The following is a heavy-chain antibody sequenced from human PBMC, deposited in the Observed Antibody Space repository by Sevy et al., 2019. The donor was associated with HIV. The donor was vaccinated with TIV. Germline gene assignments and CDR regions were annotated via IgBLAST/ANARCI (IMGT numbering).Heavy chain of an antibody. CDR1: GGTFSSYA. D-gene: IGHD5-12*01. CDR3: AREAVEMATMSDAFDI. J-gene: IGHJ3*02. Sequence: ASVKVSCKASGGTFSSYAISWVRQAPGQGLEWMGGIIPIFGTANYAQKFQGRVTITADKSTSTAYMKLSSLRSEDTAVYYCAREAVEMATMSDAFDIWGQGTMVTVSS. V-gene: IGHV1-69*06. CDR2: IIPIFGTA.